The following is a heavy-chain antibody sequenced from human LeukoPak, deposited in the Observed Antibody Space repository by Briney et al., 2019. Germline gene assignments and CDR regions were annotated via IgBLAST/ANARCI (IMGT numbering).Heavy chain of an antibody. CDR3: ARVAPPYYYDSSGYFDY. CDR2: IYSGGST. J-gene: IGHJ4*02. CDR1: GFTVSSNY. Sequence: GGPLRLSCAASGFTVSSNYMSWVRQAPGKGLEWVSVIYSGGSTYYADSVKGRFTISRDNSKNTLYLQMNSLRAEDTAVYYCARVAPPYYYDSSGYFDYWGQGTLVTVSS. D-gene: IGHD3-22*01. V-gene: IGHV3-53*01.